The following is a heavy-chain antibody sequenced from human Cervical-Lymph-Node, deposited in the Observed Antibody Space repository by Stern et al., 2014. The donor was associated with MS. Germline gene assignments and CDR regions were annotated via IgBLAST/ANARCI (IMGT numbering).Heavy chain of an antibody. J-gene: IGHJ4*02. CDR1: GVTFSDSA. CDR2: ISSKGYSYAT. Sequence: VQLVQSGGGLVQPGGSLKLSCAASGVTFSDSAMHWVRQASGKGLEWVGRISSKGYSYATAYAASVKGRFTISRDESQNTAYLQMTSLKTEDTAVYYCARRVFGGGLDFWGQGTLVTVSS. V-gene: IGHV3-73*01. D-gene: IGHD2-21*01. CDR3: ARRVFGGGLDF.